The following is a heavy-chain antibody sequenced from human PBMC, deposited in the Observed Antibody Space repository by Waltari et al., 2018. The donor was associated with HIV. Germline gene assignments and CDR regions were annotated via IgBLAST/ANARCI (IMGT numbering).Heavy chain of an antibody. Sequence: QVHLVQSGPELRTPGASVRVSCTASGSTCSNYGFNWVRRAPGQGLEWIGWISTYKGQTIYAPKFQDRIALTTDTPTSTAYLELRSLRSDDTALYYCARGENNEHDTTGSDHWGQGTLLTVSS. CDR2: ISTYKGQT. CDR3: ARGENNEHDTTGSDH. V-gene: IGHV1-18*04. D-gene: IGHD3-10*01. J-gene: IGHJ4*02. CDR1: GSTCSNYG.